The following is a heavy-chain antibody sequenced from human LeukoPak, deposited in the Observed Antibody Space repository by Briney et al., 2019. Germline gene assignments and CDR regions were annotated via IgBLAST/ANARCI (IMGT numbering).Heavy chain of an antibody. CDR2: ISAYNGNT. J-gene: IGHJ4*02. CDR3: ARVAYYYDSSGYYHGFDY. D-gene: IGHD3-22*01. Sequence: ASVKVSCKASGYTFTSYGISWVRQAPGQGLEWMGWISAYNGNTNYAQKLQGRVTITRNTSISTAYMELSSLRSEDTAVYYCARVAYYYDSSGYYHGFDYWGQGTLVTVSS. CDR1: GYTFTSYG. V-gene: IGHV1-18*01.